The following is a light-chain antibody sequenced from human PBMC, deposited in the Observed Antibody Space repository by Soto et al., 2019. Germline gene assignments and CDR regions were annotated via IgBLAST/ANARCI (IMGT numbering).Light chain of an antibody. J-gene: IGKJ1*01. CDR3: QEYGSSRM. CDR1: QSISSSN. CDR2: GAS. Sequence: EIVLTQSPGTLSLSPGETATLSCRASQSISSSNLAWYQQKPGQAPRLLIYGASSRATDIPARFSRSGSGTDCTVTLSRLEPKEFAVYYCQEYGSSRMFGQGTKVQIK. V-gene: IGKV3-20*01.